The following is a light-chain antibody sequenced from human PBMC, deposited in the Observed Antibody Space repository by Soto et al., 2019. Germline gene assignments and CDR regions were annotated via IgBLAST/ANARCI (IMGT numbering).Light chain of an antibody. Sequence: EIVLTQSPGTLSLSPGERATLSCRASQSVSSNYLAWYQQKAGQAPRLLIYGSSSRATGIPDRFSGGGSGTDFTLTISRLEPEDFAVYYCQHYSSSPPAITFXQGTRLEIK. CDR1: QSVSSNY. J-gene: IGKJ5*01. CDR3: QHYSSSPPAIT. CDR2: GSS. V-gene: IGKV3-20*01.